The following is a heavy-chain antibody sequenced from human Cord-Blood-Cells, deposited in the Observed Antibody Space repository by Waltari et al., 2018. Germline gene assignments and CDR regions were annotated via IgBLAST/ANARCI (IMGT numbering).Heavy chain of an antibody. CDR1: GSTLTGHY. D-gene: IGHD6-13*01. CDR2: INPNRGGT. J-gene: IGHJ3*02. V-gene: IGHV1-2*04. CDR3: ARDLPAAGAFDI. Sequence: QVQLVQSGAEVKKPGASVKVSCKASGSTLTGHYMHWVRPAPGQGLEWMGWINPNRGGTNYEQKFQGWVTMTRDTSISTAYMELSRLRSDDTAVYYCARDLPAAGAFDIWGQGTMVTVSS.